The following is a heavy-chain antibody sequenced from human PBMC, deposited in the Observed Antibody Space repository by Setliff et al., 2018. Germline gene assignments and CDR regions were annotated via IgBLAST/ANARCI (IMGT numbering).Heavy chain of an antibody. CDR2: INPSGGLT. Sequence: ASVKVSCKASGYTFTNHYMHWVRQAPGQGLEWMGIINPSGGLTKYAQKFQGRVTMTSDTSTNTAYMELRSLGSDDTAVYYCATFRGYTYGYDYWGQGTLVTVSS. V-gene: IGHV1-46*01. CDR3: ATFRGYTYGYDY. CDR1: GYTFTNHY. D-gene: IGHD5-18*01. J-gene: IGHJ4*02.